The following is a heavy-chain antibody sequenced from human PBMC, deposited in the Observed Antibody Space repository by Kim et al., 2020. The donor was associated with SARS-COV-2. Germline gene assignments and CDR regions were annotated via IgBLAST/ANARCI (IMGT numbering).Heavy chain of an antibody. Sequence: YDADSVKGRFTISRDNSKNTLYLQMNSLRAEDTAVYYCASSVVPAYWFDPWGQGTLVTVSS. J-gene: IGHJ5*02. D-gene: IGHD2-2*01. CDR3: ASSVVPAYWFDP. V-gene: IGHV3-30*01.